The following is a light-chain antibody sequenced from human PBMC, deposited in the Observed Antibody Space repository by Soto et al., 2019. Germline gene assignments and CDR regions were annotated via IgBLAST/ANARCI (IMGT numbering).Light chain of an antibody. CDR1: QAIRNE. CDR3: QQYDRIPGFT. V-gene: IGKV1-13*02. J-gene: IGKJ4*01. Sequence: AIQMTQSPSSLSASVGDRVTITCRASQAIRNELGWYQQRPGQAPRLLIYGVSNRASGIPDRFSGSVSGTDFTLTISGLEPEDSAVYYCQQYDRIPGFTFGGGTKVEI. CDR2: GVS.